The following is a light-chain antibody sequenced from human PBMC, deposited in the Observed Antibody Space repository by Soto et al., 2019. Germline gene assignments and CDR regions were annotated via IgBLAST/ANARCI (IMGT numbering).Light chain of an antibody. V-gene: IGKV3-20*01. CDR3: QQHGSSVRT. CDR1: QSVNSGS. Sequence: DIALTQSPGTLSLSPVDRAILSCRASQSVNSGSLAWYQQRPGQAPRLLIYGATIRATGIPDKFSGSGSGTDFTLTISRLEPEDFAVYYCQQHGSSVRTFGQGTKVEIK. J-gene: IGKJ1*01. CDR2: GAT.